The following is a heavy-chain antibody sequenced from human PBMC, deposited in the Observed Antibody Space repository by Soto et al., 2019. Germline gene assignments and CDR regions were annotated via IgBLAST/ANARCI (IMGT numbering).Heavy chain of an antibody. Sequence: PSETLSLTCTVSGGSISSYDWSWIRQPPGKGLEWIGYIYYSGSTNYNPSLKSRVTISVDTSKNQFSLKLSSVTAADTAVYYCARQSYDFWSGYYSPGYYYYYMDVWGKGTTVTVSS. V-gene: IGHV4-59*08. CDR2: IYYSGST. D-gene: IGHD3-3*01. CDR1: GGSISSYD. J-gene: IGHJ6*03. CDR3: ARQSYDFWSGYYSPGYYYYYMDV.